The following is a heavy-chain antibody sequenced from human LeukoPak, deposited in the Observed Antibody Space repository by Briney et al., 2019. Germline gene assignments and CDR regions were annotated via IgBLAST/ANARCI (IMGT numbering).Heavy chain of an antibody. V-gene: IGHV3-7*01. D-gene: IGHD2-21*02. Sequence: GGSLRLSCAASGFTFSSYWMSWVRQAPGKGLEWVANIKQDGSEKYYVDSVKGQFTISRDNAKNSLYLQMNSLRAEDTAVYYCAREGEDYCGGDCSGGYYYYYMDVWGKGTTVTISS. J-gene: IGHJ6*03. CDR1: GFTFSSYW. CDR3: AREGEDYCGGDCSGGYYYYYMDV. CDR2: IKQDGSEK.